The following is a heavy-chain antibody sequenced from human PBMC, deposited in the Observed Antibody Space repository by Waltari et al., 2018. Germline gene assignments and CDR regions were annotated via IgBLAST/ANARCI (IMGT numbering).Heavy chain of an antibody. J-gene: IGHJ6*02. CDR2: IYTSGST. V-gene: IGHV4-4*07. CDR3: ARDIVVVPAAIARGYYYGMDV. Sequence: QVQLQESGPGLVKPSETLSLTCTVSGGSISSYYWSWIRQPAGKGLEWIGRIYTSGSTNYNPSLKRRVTMSVDTSKNQFSLKLSSVTAADTAVYYCARDIVVVPAAIARGYYYGMDVWGQGTTVTVSS. D-gene: IGHD2-2*02. CDR1: GGSISSYY.